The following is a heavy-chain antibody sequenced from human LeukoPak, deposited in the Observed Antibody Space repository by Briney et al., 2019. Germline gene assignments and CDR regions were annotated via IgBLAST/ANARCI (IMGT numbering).Heavy chain of an antibody. CDR1: GGSISSYY. V-gene: IGHV4-59*04. J-gene: IGHJ4*02. D-gene: IGHD2-15*01. CDR2: IYYSGST. CDR3: ARHPNYCSGGSCYSSYFDY. Sequence: SETLSLTCTVSGGSISSYYWSWIRQPPGKGLEWIGYIYYSGSTYYNPSLKSRVTISVDTSKNQFSLKLSSVTAADTAVYYCARHPNYCSGGSCYSSYFDYWGQGTLVTVSS.